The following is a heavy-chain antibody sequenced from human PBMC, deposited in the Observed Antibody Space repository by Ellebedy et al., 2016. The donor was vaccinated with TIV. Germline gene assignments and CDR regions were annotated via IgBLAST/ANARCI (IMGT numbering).Heavy chain of an antibody. CDR2: ISHDGTKT. V-gene: IGHV3-30*07. Sequence: PGGSLRLSCAASGFTFNIFDMHWVRQAPGEGLEWVAVISHDGTKTYYADSVKGRFTISRDNSKNTLYLQMNSLRAEDTAVYYCARDIGYPSGDFDYWGQGTLVTVSS. D-gene: IGHD1-26*01. J-gene: IGHJ4*02. CDR1: GFTFNIFD. CDR3: ARDIGYPSGDFDY.